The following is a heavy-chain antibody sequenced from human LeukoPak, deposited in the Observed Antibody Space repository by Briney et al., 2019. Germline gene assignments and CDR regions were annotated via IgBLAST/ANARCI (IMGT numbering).Heavy chain of an antibody. Sequence: TLSLTCNVSGGSIESGDSFWGWIRQSPGKGLEWMGHIDNRGNTYYSPTLKSRLTISIDTSRNQFSLHLMSVTAADTAVYYCARDSYSSTWYPSYYFDXXXQGXLXTVXS. V-gene: IGHV4-30-4*08. D-gene: IGHD6-13*01. CDR1: GGSIESGDSF. CDR3: ARDSYSSTWYPSYYFDX. CDR2: IDNRGNT. J-gene: IGHJ4*02.